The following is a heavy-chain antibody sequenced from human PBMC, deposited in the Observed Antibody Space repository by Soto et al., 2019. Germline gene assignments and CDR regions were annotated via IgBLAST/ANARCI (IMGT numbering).Heavy chain of an antibody. Sequence: GGSLRLSCAASGFTFSGSAMHWVRQASGKGLEWVGRIRSKANSCATAYAASVKGRFTISRDDSKNTAYLQMNSLKTEDTAVYYCTRLATIYYYYGMDVWGQGTTVTVSS. D-gene: IGHD5-12*01. J-gene: IGHJ6*02. CDR1: GFTFSGSA. V-gene: IGHV3-73*01. CDR2: IRSKANSCAT. CDR3: TRLATIYYYYGMDV.